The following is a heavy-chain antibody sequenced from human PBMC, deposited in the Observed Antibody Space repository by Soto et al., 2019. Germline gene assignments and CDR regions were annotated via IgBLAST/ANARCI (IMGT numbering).Heavy chain of an antibody. Sequence: SVKVSCKASGFTFTSSAVQWVRQARGQRLEWIGWIVVGIGNTNYAQKFQERVTITRDMSTSTAYMELSSLRSEDTAVYYCAANGYYDSSGYYLREYWGQGTLVTASS. CDR3: AANGYYDSSGYYLREY. CDR2: IVVGIGNT. J-gene: IGHJ4*02. CDR1: GFTFTSSA. V-gene: IGHV1-58*01. D-gene: IGHD3-22*01.